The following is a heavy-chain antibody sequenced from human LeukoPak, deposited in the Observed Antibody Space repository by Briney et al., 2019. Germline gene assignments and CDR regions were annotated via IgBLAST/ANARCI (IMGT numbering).Heavy chain of an antibody. CDR1: GFTFSSYG. CDR2: ISYDGSNK. J-gene: IGHJ4*02. CDR3: AKDLDY. Sequence: GRSLRLSCAASGFTFSSYGMHWVRQAPGKGLEWVAVISYDGSNKYYADSVKGRFTISRDNSKNTLYLQMNSLRAGDTAVYYCAKDLDYWGQGTLVTVSS. V-gene: IGHV3-30*18.